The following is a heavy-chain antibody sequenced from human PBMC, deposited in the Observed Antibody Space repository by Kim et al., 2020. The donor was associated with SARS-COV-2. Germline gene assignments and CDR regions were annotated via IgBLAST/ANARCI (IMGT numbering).Heavy chain of an antibody. V-gene: IGHV3-7*03. CDR1: GFTFSSYW. CDR2: IKQDGSEK. CDR3: ARTQTTFGGVIALYYFDY. J-gene: IGHJ4*02. Sequence: GGSLRLSCAASGFTFSSYWMSWVRQAPGKGLEWVANIKQDGSEKYYVDSVKGRFTISRDNAKNSLYLQMNSLRAEDTAVYYCARTQTTFGGVIALYYFDYWGQGTLVTVSS. D-gene: IGHD3-16*02.